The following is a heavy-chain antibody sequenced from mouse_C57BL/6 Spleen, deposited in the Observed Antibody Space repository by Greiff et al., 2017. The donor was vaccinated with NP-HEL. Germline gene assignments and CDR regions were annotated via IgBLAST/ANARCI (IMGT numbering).Heavy chain of an antibody. CDR2: IDPSASET. D-gene: IGHD2-1*01. CDR1: GYTFTSYW. J-gene: IGHJ2*01. Sequence: QVQLQQPGAELVRPGSSVKLSCKASGYTFTSYWMPWVKQRPIQGLEWIGNIDPSASETHYNQKFKEQATWTVDKSSSTAYMQLSSLTSEDSAVYYCARYYYGNYGYFDYWGQGTTLTVSS. CDR3: ARYYYGNYGYFDY. V-gene: IGHV1-52*01.